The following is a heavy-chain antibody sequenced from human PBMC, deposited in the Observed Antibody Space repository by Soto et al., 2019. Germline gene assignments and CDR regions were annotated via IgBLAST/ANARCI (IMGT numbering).Heavy chain of an antibody. J-gene: IGHJ6*02. CDR2: ISYDGSNK. CDR3: ARRYCSGGSCYSSRFYYYGMDV. D-gene: IGHD2-15*01. CDR1: GFTFSSYA. Sequence: GGSLRLSCAASGFTFSSYARHWVRQAPGKGLEWVAVISYDGSNKYYADSVKGRFTISRDNSKNTLYLQMNSLRAEDTAVYYCARRYCSGGSCYSSRFYYYGMDVWGQGTTVTVSS. V-gene: IGHV3-30-3*01.